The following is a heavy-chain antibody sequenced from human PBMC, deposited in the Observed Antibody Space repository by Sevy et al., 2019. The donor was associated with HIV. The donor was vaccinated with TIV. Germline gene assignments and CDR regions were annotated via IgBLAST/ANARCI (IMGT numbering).Heavy chain of an antibody. D-gene: IGHD3-16*01. CDR2: IYHSGST. CDR3: ARGGETPRGFDP. CDR1: GGSIISVNW. Sequence: SETLSLTCAVSGGSIISVNWWHWVRQSPGKGLEWIGEIYHSGSTNYNPSLKSRVTISVDNSKNQFSLNLCSVTAADTAVYYCARGGETPRGFDPWGQGSLVTVSS. V-gene: IGHV4-4*02. J-gene: IGHJ5*02.